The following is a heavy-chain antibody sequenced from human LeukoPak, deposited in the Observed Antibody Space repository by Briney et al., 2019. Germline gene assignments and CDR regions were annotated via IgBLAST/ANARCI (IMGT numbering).Heavy chain of an antibody. D-gene: IGHD2-2*01. Sequence: GESLKISCKASGYTFIDYHMHWVRQAPGQGLEWIGRINPNSGGTNYAQMFQGRVTMTKDTSISTAYMEVSRLRSDDTAVYYCAREGGYCIGSDCYAISVDPWGQGTLVTVSS. CDR2: INPNSGGT. J-gene: IGHJ5*02. CDR1: GYTFIDYH. CDR3: AREGGYCIGSDCYAISVDP. V-gene: IGHV1-2*06.